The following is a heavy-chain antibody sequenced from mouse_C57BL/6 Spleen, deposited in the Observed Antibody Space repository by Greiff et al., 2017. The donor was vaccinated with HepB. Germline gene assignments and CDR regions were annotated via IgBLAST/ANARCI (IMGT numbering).Heavy chain of an antibody. J-gene: IGHJ3*01. CDR3: ARSNYDQAWFAY. CDR2: IDPSDSYT. CDR1: GYTFTSYW. Sequence: VQLQQPGAELVKPGASVKLSCKASGYTFTSYWMQWVNQRPGQGLEWIGEIDPSDSYTNYNQKFKGKATLTVDTSSSTAYMQLSSLTSEDSAVYYCARSNYDQAWFAYWGQGTLVTVSA. V-gene: IGHV1-50*01. D-gene: IGHD2-4*01.